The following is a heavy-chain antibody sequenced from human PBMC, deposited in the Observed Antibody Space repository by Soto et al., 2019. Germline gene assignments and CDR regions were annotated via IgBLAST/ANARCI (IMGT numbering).Heavy chain of an antibody. CDR3: ASAGGCGGDCLIS. D-gene: IGHD2-21*02. CDR2: IYYSGTT. J-gene: IGHJ5*02. V-gene: IGHV4-30-4*01. Sequence: QVQLQESGPGLVKPSQTLSLTCTVSGGSISSGDYYWTWIRQPPGKGLEWIGYIYYSGTTYFNPCLLRKLTLSVDTSENQFSRKPSSVTAADAAVYYCASAGGCGGDCLISWGQGTLVTVSS. CDR1: GGSISSGDYY.